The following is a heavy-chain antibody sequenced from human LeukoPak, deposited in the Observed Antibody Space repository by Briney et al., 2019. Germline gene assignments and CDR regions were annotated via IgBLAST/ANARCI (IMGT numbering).Heavy chain of an antibody. J-gene: IGHJ4*02. Sequence: GGSLRLSCAASGFTFSSYAMHWVRQAPGKGLEWVAVISYDGSNKYYADSVKGRFTISRDNSKNTLYLQMNSLRAEDTAVYYCARDLVTTFGVAGFDYWGQGTLVTVSS. V-gene: IGHV3-30-3*01. CDR2: ISYDGSNK. CDR1: GFTFSSYA. D-gene: IGHD3-3*01. CDR3: ARDLVTTFGVAGFDY.